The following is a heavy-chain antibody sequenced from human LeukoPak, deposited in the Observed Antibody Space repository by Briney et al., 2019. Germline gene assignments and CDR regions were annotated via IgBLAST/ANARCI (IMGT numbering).Heavy chain of an antibody. CDR2: ISGSGGST. CDR3: AKGDIVVRGWFDP. V-gene: IGHV3-23*01. Sequence: GGSLRLSCAASGFTFSSYAMSWVRQAPGKGLEWVSAISGSGGSTYYADSVKGRFTISRDNSKNTLYLQMNSLTAEHTAVYYCAKGDIVVRGWFDPWGQGTLVTVSS. D-gene: IGHD2-15*01. CDR1: GFTFSSYA. J-gene: IGHJ5*02.